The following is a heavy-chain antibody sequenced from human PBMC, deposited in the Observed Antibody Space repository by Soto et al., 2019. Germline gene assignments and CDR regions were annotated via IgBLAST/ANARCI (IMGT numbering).Heavy chain of an antibody. D-gene: IGHD4-17*01. J-gene: IGHJ3*02. CDR2: TYYRSKWYN. V-gene: IGHV6-1*01. CDR1: GDSLSSKSAA. Sequence: SQSLCLTCAISGDSLSSKSAAWDWIRRSPARGLEWLGRTYYRSKWYNDYAVSVKSRITINPKTSKNQFSLQLNSVSPEDTAVYYCASVTSVAFDIWGQGTMVTVSS. CDR3: ASVTSVAFDI.